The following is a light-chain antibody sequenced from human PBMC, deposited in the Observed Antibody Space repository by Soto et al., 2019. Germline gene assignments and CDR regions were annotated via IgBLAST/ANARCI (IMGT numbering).Light chain of an antibody. Sequence: QSALTQLASVSGSLGQPITISFTGTSSDIGGYKYVAWYQQHPGKAPKLIIFEVSTRPSGVSDRFSGSNSGNTASLTISGLQAEDEADYYCTSYSRYRVLVFGGGTKVTV. CDR3: TSYSRYRVLV. V-gene: IGLV2-14*01. CDR2: EVS. CDR1: SSDIGGYKY. J-gene: IGLJ3*02.